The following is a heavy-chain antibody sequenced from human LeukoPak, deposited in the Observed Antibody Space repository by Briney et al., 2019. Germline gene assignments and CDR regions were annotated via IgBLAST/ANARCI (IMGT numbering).Heavy chain of an antibody. CDR1: GVSISSYY. CDR3: AREYRYCSGGSCNYGMDV. Sequence: SETLSLTCTVSGVSISSYYWSWIRQPPGKGLEWNGYIYYSASTNYNPSLKSRVTISVDTSKNQFSLKLSSVTAADTAVYYCAREYRYCSGGSCNYGMDVWGQGTTVTVSS. J-gene: IGHJ6*02. D-gene: IGHD2-15*01. CDR2: IYYSAST. V-gene: IGHV4-59*01.